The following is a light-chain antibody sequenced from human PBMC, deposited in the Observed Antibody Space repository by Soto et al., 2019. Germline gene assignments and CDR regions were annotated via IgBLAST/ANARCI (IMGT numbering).Light chain of an antibody. J-gene: IGKJ1*01. CDR1: QSVSSGY. CDR2: GAS. V-gene: IGKV3-20*01. CDR3: QQYGSSPRT. Sequence: EIVLTQSPGTLSLSPGERATLSCRASQSVSSGYLAWYQQKPGQAPRLLIYGASIRAAGIPDRFSGSGSGADFTLTISRLEPEDFAVYYCQQYGSSPRTFXQGTKVDIK.